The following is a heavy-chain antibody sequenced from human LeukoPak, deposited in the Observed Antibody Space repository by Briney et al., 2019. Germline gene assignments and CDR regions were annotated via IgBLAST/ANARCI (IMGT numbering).Heavy chain of an antibody. Sequence: GGSLRLSCAASGFTFSNYWMSWVRLAPGKGLEGVADIKEDGSRKYYVDSVKGRFTISRDNAKNSLYLQMNSLRAEDTAVYYCARDKREAAYDSSGPGGQGTLVTVSS. J-gene: IGHJ4*02. V-gene: IGHV3-7*01. CDR2: IKEDGSRK. CDR3: ARDKREAAYDSSGP. CDR1: GFTFSNYW. D-gene: IGHD3-22*01.